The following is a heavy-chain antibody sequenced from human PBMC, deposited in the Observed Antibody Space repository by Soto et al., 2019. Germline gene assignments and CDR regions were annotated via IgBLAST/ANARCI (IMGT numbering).Heavy chain of an antibody. CDR3: AKDSWYFDL. Sequence: GGSLRLSCEASGFIFTNFWMHWVRQVPGKGLVWVSRIDTSGSSTSYADSVKGRFTISRNNAKNTVSLQMNSLRAEDTGVYYCAKDSWYFDLWSQGSLVTVSS. CDR1: GFIFTNFW. J-gene: IGHJ4*02. CDR2: IDTSGSST. V-gene: IGHV3-74*01. D-gene: IGHD6-13*01.